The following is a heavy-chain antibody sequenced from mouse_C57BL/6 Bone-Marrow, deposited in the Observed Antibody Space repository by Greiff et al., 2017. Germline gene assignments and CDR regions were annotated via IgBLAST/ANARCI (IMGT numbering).Heavy chain of an antibody. D-gene: IGHD2-4*01. CDR3: AREDPIYYDYDEAWFAY. J-gene: IGHJ3*01. Sequence: QVQLQQSGAELARPGASVQLSCKASGYTFTSYGISWVKQRTGQGLEWIGEIYPRSGNTYYNEKFKGKATLTADKSSSTAYMELRSLTSEDSAVYFCAREDPIYYDYDEAWFAYWGQGTLVTVSA. CDR1: GYTFTSYG. CDR2: IYPRSGNT. V-gene: IGHV1-81*01.